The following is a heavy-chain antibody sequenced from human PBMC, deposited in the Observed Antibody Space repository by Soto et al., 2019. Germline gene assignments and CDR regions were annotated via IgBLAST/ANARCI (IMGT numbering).Heavy chain of an antibody. CDR3: ARRETMVRGAPLFRRRSSNDGFDI. V-gene: IGHV4-34*01. CDR1: GGPFSGYY. D-gene: IGHD3-10*01. J-gene: IGHJ3*02. Sequence: QVQLQQWGAGLLKPSETLSLTCAVYGGPFSGYYWTWIRQPPGKGLEWIGEINKSGSTNYNPSLKHRVTMSQDTSKNQFSLKLRSVTAADTAVYYCARRETMVRGAPLFRRRSSNDGFDIWGQGTMVTVSS. CDR2: INKSGST.